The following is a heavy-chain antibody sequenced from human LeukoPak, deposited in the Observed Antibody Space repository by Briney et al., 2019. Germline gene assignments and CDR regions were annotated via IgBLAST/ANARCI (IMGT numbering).Heavy chain of an antibody. V-gene: IGHV1-2*02. J-gene: IGHJ4*02. CDR3: ARSVLGATGRLDY. CDR1: GYTFTGYY. CDR2: INPNSGGT. Sequence: ASVKVSCKASGYTFTGYYMHWVRQAPGQGLEWMGWINPNSGGTNYAQKFQGRVTMTRDTSISTAYMELSRLRSDDTAVYYCARSVLGATGRLDYWGQGTLVTVSS. D-gene: IGHD1-26*01.